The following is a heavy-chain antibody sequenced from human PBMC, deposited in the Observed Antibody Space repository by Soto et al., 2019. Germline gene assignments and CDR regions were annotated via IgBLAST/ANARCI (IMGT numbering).Heavy chain of an antibody. CDR3: AKSPTLTGYYIYYYYYMDV. J-gene: IGHJ6*03. D-gene: IGHD3-9*01. Sequence: GGSLRLSCAASGFTFSSYAMSWVRQAPGKGLEWVSAISGSGGSTYYADFVKGRFTISRDNSKNTLYLQMNSLRAEDTAVYYCAKSPTLTGYYIYYYYYMDVWGKGTTVTVSS. V-gene: IGHV3-23*01. CDR1: GFTFSSYA. CDR2: ISGSGGST.